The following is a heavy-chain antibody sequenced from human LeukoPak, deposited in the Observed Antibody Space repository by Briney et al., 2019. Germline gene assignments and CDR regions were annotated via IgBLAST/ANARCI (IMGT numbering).Heavy chain of an antibody. D-gene: IGHD6-19*01. CDR3: ARHRWAVAGTLHALHI. J-gene: IGHJ3*02. CDR2: INHSGST. Sequence: SETLSLTCAVYGGSFSGYYWSWIRQPPGKGLEWIGEINHSGSTNYNPSLKSRVTISVDTSKNQFSLKLSSVTAADTAVYYCARHRWAVAGTLHALHIWGQGTMVTVSS. CDR1: GGSFSGYY. V-gene: IGHV4-34*01.